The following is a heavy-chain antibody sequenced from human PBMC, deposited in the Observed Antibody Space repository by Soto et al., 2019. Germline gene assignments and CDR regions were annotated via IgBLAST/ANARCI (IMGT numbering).Heavy chain of an antibody. D-gene: IGHD6-6*01. CDR2: LSGYTGNT. CDR3: ATESCSSSYYGMDG. Sequence: GGSLRLSCAASGFTFSSYAMSWVRQAPGKGLEWVSSLSGYTGNTYYADSVKGRFTISRDNSKNTLFLQMNSLRAEDTAVYFWATESCSSSYYGMDGWGKGSAV. J-gene: IGHJ6*04. V-gene: IGHV3-23*01. CDR1: GFTFSSYA.